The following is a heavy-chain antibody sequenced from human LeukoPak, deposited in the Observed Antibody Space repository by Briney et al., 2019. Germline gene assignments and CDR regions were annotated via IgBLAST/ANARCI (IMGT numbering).Heavy chain of an antibody. CDR1: GGSISSSNYY. CDR3: ARHCGGDCYSAFDI. Sequence: PSETLSLTCTVSGGSISSSNYYWGWIRQPPGKGLEWIGSIYYSGSTYYDPSLKSRVTISVDTSKNQFSLKVTSVTAADTAVYYCARHCGGDCYSAFDIWGQGTMVTVSS. V-gene: IGHV4-39*01. CDR2: IYYSGST. D-gene: IGHD2-21*01. J-gene: IGHJ3*02.